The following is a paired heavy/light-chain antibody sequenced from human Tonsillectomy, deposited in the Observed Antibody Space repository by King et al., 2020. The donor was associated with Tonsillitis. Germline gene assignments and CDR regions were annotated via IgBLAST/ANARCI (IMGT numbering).Light chain of an antibody. CDR1: QSVSSSY. Sequence: EIVLTQSPGTLSLSPGERATLSCRASQSVSSSYLAWYQQKPGQAPRLLIYGASSRATGIPDRFSGSGSGTDFTLTISRLEPEDFAVYYCQQYGSSPITFGLGTRLEIK. CDR3: QQYGSSPIT. CDR2: GAS. V-gene: IGKV3-20*01. J-gene: IGKJ5*01.
Heavy chain of an antibody. CDR2: IYNTGST. CDR1: GGSISSYY. V-gene: IGHV4-59*01. J-gene: IGHJ3*02. Sequence: QVQLQESGPGLVKPSETLSLTCTVSGGSISSYYWSWIRQPPVKGLEWIGYIYNTGSTNYNPSLKSRVIISVDTSKNQFSLKLSSVTAADTAVYYCARGITGTLWVDDDAFDIWGQGTMVTVSS. CDR3: ARGITGTLWVDDDAFDI. D-gene: IGHD1-7*01.